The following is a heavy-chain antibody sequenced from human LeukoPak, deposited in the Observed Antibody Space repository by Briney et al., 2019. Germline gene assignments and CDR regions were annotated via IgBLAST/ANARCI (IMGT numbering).Heavy chain of an antibody. D-gene: IGHD1-26*01. CDR2: IYNSGST. J-gene: IGHJ5*02. CDR3: ARGVRVAPTDNWFDP. CDR1: GVSISDSSYS. Sequence: SETLSLTCSVSGVSISDSSYSWGWIRQPPGEGLEWIGTIYNSGSTYYTPSLKSRGTISVDTSKNQFFLKLTSVTAADTAVYYCARGVRVAPTDNWFDPWGQGTLVPVSS. V-gene: IGHV4-39*01.